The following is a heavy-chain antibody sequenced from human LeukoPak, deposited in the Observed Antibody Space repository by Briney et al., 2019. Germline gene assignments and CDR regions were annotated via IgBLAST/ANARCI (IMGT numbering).Heavy chain of an antibody. V-gene: IGHV4-34*01. Sequence: SETLSLTCAVYGGSFSGYYWSWIRQPPGKGLEWIGEINHSRSTNYNPSLKSRVTISVDTSKNQFSLKLSSVTAADTAVYYCARQRYSTLDYWGQGTLVTVSS. CDR1: GGSFSGYY. J-gene: IGHJ4*02. CDR2: INHSRST. D-gene: IGHD6-13*01. CDR3: ARQRYSTLDY.